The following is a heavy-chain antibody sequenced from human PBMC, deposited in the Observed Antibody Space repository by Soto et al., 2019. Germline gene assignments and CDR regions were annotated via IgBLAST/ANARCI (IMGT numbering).Heavy chain of an antibody. CDR2: ISGSGGST. D-gene: IGHD2-2*01. CDR1: GFTFSSYA. V-gene: IGHV3-23*01. J-gene: IGHJ5*02. Sequence: PGGSLRLSCAASGFTFSSYAMSWVRQAPGKGLEWVSAISGSGGSTYYADSVKGRFTISRDNSKNTLYLQMNSLRAEDTAVYYCAKDLGYCSSTSCYRGWRSPWGFDPWGQGTLVTVSS. CDR3: AKDLGYCSSTSCYRGWRSPWGFDP.